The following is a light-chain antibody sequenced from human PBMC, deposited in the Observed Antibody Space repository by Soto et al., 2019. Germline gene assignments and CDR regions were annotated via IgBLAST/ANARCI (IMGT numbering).Light chain of an antibody. Sequence: DIQMTQSPTTLSASVGDRITITCRASQSISSWLAWYQQKPGKAPKLLIFAASNLQSGVPSRFSGSGSGTDFTLTISSLQREDFATYYCQQYNSYSRTFGQGTKGDIK. CDR3: QQYNSYSRT. V-gene: IGKV1-5*01. CDR2: AAS. CDR1: QSISSW. J-gene: IGKJ1*01.